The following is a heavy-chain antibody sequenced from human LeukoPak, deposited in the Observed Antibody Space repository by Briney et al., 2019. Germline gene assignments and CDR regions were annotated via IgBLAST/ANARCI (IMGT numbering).Heavy chain of an antibody. D-gene: IGHD6-13*01. V-gene: IGHV4-30-2*03. CDR3: ARQASYSSSWDL. Sequence: SETLSLTCAVSGGSISSGGYSWSWIRQPPGKGLEWIGYIYHSGSTYYNPSLKSRVTISVDTSKNQFSLKLSSVTAADTAVYYCARQASYSSSWDLWGQGTLVTVSS. J-gene: IGHJ4*02. CDR2: IYHSGST. CDR1: GGSISSGGYS.